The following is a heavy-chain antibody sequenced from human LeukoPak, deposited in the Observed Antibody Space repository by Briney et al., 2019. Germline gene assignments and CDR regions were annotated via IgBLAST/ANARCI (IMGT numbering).Heavy chain of an antibody. D-gene: IGHD7-27*01. CDR1: GGSISSYY. Sequence: SETLSLTCTVSGGSISSYYWSWIRQPAGKGLEWIGRIYTSGSTNYNPSLKSRVTISVDTSKNQFSLKLSSVTAADTAVYYCARDAKQKLGEHYYYYMDVWGKGTTVTVS. CDR3: ARDAKQKLGEHYYYYMDV. J-gene: IGHJ6*03. CDR2: IYTSGST. V-gene: IGHV4-4*07.